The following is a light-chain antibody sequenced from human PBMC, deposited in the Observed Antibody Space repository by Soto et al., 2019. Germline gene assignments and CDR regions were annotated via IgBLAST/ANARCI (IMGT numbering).Light chain of an antibody. V-gene: IGLV2-14*01. CDR3: SSYTSSSTHWV. CDR2: EVS. Sequence: QSALTQPASVSGSPGQSITISCTGTSSDVGGYNYVSWYQQHPGKAPKIMIYEVSNRPSGVSNRFSGSKSGNMASLTISGLQAEDEADYYCSSYTSSSTHWVFGGGTKVTVL. J-gene: IGLJ3*02. CDR1: SSDVGGYNY.